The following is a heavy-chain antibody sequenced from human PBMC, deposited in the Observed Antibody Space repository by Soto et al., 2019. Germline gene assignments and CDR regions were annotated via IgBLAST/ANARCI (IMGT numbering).Heavy chain of an antibody. CDR3: ARSQGSSTSLEIYYSYYYGMDV. D-gene: IGHD2-2*01. V-gene: IGHV1-69*01. CDR1: GGTFSSYA. J-gene: IGHJ6*01. CDR2: IIPISGTA. Sequence: QVQLVQSGAEVKKPGSSVKVSCKASGGTFSSYAISWVRQAPGQGLEWMGGIIPISGTANYAQKFQGRVTITADESTSTAYMELSSLRSEATAVYYCARSQGSSTSLEIYYSYYYGMDVWGPGTTVTVSS.